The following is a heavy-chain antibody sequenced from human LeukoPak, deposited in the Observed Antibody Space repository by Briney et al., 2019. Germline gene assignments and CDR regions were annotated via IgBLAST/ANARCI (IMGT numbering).Heavy chain of an antibody. CDR1: GYTFADYF. CDR3: ARDLTSTSNWEFDY. CDR2: INPNSGGA. D-gene: IGHD1-26*01. J-gene: IGHJ4*02. V-gene: IGHV1-2*04. Sequence: ASVKVSCKPSGYTFADYFILWVPQAPGQGLEWMGRINPNSGGAEYAPKFQGWVTMTRDTSISTAYVEVSRLISDDTAVYYCARDLTSTSNWEFDYWGQGTLVIVSS.